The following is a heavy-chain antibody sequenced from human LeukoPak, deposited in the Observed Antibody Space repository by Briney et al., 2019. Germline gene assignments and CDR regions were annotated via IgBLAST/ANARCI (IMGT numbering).Heavy chain of an antibody. CDR2: ISSSSSYI. CDR1: GFTFSSYS. Sequence: GGSLRLSCAASGFTFSSYSMNWVRQAPGKGLEWVSSISSSSSYIYYADSVKGRFTISRDNAKNSLYLQMNSLRAEDTAVYYCARDRTTGWFDPWGQGTLVTVSS. V-gene: IGHV3-21*01. D-gene: IGHD1-1*01. J-gene: IGHJ5*02. CDR3: ARDRTTGWFDP.